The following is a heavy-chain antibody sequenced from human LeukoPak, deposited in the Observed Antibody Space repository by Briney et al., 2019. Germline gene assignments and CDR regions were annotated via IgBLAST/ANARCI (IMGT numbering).Heavy chain of an antibody. J-gene: IGHJ6*02. Sequence: GGSLRLSCAVSGLTFSSSWMDWVRQAPEKGLEWVASINHNGNVNYYVDSVKGRFTISRDNAKISLYLQMSNLRAEDTAVYFCARGGGLDVWGQGATVTVSS. CDR3: ARGGGLDV. CDR1: GLTFSSSW. CDR2: INHNGNVN. D-gene: IGHD3-16*01. V-gene: IGHV3-7*03.